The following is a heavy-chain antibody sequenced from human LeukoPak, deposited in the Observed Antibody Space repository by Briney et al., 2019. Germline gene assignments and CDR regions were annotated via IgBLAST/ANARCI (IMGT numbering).Heavy chain of an antibody. V-gene: IGHV3-30*04. CDR3: ARDQSNYFDY. J-gene: IGHJ4*02. CDR1: GFSFNSYD. CDR2: ISYDGKKS. Sequence: GGSLRLSCAASGFSFNSYDMHWVRQAPGKGLEWVAVISYDGKKSYYADSVKGRFTISRDNSKNTLYLQMNSLRAEDTAVYYCARDQSNYFDYWGQGTLVTVSS.